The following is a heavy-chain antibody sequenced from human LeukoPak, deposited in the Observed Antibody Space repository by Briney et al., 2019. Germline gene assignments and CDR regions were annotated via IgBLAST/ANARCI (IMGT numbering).Heavy chain of an antibody. D-gene: IGHD3-9*01. J-gene: IGHJ4*02. V-gene: IGHV1-69*13. CDR2: IIPIFGTA. Sequence: SVKVSCKASGGTFSSYAISWVRQAPGQGLEWMGGIIPIFGTANYAQKFQGRVTITADESTSTAYMELSSLRSEDTAVYYCARGLGYFDWLPYLDYWGQGTLVTVSS. CDR3: ARGLGYFDWLPYLDY. CDR1: GGTFSSYA.